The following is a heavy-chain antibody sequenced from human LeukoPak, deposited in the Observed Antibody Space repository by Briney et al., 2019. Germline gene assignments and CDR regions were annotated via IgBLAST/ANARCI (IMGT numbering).Heavy chain of an antibody. CDR2: IYTDGNT. J-gene: IGHJ4*02. V-gene: IGHV3-66*01. CDR3: ARDATLVAFDY. Sequence: PGGSLRLSCAVSGFTVSSNYMTWVRQAPGKGLEWVSVIYTDGNTYYADSVKGRFTISRDNAKNSLYLQMSSLRVEDTAVYYCARDATLVAFDYWGQGTLVSVSS. D-gene: IGHD4/OR15-4a*01. CDR1: GFTVSSNY.